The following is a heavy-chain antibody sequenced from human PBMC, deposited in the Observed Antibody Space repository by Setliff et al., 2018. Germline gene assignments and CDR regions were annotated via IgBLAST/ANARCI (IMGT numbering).Heavy chain of an antibody. CDR2: ISWDGGTT. CDR1: GFSLDDYA. CDR3: AKDLWPTCGGDCYRPFDY. J-gene: IGHJ4*02. Sequence: GGSLRLSCAASGFSLDDYAIHWIRQFPGKGLEWVSLISWDGGTTLYADSVKGRFSVSKDSNKNSLFLQMNSLRAEDTAVYYCAKDLWPTCGGDCYRPFDYWGQGTLVTVSS. V-gene: IGHV3-43D*03. D-gene: IGHD2-21*02.